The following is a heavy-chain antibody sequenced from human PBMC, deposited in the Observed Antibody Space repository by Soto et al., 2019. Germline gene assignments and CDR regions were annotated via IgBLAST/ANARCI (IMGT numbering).Heavy chain of an antibody. V-gene: IGHV4-34*01. CDR2: INHSGST. Sequence: KTSETLSLTCAVYGGSFSGYYWSWIRQPPGKGLEWIGEINHSGSTNYNPSLKSRVTISVDTSKNQFSLKLSSVTAADTAVYYCARGPGTIFGVVIPRYGMDVWGQGTTVTVSS. CDR1: GGSFSGYY. D-gene: IGHD3-3*01. CDR3: ARGPGTIFGVVIPRYGMDV. J-gene: IGHJ6*02.